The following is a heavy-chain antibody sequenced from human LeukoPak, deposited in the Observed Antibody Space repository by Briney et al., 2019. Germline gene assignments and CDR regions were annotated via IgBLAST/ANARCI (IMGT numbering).Heavy chain of an antibody. V-gene: IGHV3-74*01. J-gene: IGHJ4*02. CDR1: GFTFSSHW. Sequence: PGGSLRLSCAASGFTFSSHWMHWVRQTPGKGLVWVSCIISDGSSTSYADSVKGRFTISRDNAKNTLYLQMNSLRAEDTAVYYCAKVISGLATMLPFDYWGQGTLVTVSS. CDR3: AKVISGLATMLPFDY. D-gene: IGHD5-24*01. CDR2: IISDGSST.